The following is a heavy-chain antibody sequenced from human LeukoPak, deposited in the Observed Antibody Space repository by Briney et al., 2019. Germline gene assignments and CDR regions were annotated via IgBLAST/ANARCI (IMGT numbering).Heavy chain of an antibody. Sequence: GASVKVSCKASGYTFTNHGINWVRQAPGQGLEWMGWISTYNGNTNYAQNLQGRVTMTTDTSTSTAYMELRSLRSDDTAVYYCARGSSLPPFDAFDIWGQGTMVTVSS. CDR1: GYTFTNHG. CDR3: ARGSSLPPFDAFDI. CDR2: ISTYNGNT. V-gene: IGHV1-18*01. J-gene: IGHJ3*02.